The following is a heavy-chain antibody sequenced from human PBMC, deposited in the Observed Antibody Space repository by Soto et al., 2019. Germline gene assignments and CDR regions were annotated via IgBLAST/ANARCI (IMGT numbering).Heavy chain of an antibody. CDR2: IYYSGST. V-gene: IGHV4-31*03. CDR1: GGSISSGGYY. CDR3: AREQRIGGYGKNNWFDP. J-gene: IGHJ5*02. D-gene: IGHD6-25*01. Sequence: SETLSLTCTVSGGSISSGGYYWSWIRQHPGKGLEWIGYIYYSGSTYYNPSLKSRVTISVDTSKNQFSLKLSSVTAADTAVYYCAREQRIGGYGKNNWFDPWGQGTLVTVSS.